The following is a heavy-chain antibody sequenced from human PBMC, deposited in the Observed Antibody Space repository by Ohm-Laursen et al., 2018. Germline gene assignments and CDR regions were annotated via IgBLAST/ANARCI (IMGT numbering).Heavy chain of an antibody. Sequence: SLRLSCAASGFTFSSYWMSWVRQAPGKGLEWVANIKQHGSEKYYLDSVKGRFTISRDNAKNSPDLQMNSLRAGDTAVYYCARVEGGYGDYVGYWGQGTLVTVSS. V-gene: IGHV3-7*01. CDR2: IKQHGSEK. J-gene: IGHJ4*02. D-gene: IGHD4-17*01. CDR1: GFTFSSYW. CDR3: ARVEGGYGDYVGY.